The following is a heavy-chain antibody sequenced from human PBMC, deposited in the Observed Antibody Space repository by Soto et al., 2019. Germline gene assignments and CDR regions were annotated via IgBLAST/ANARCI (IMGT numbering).Heavy chain of an antibody. J-gene: IGHJ4*02. CDR1: GFSFSGYA. D-gene: IGHD5-18*01. CDR2: ISDDGTNK. V-gene: IGHV3-30-3*01. CDR3: ARDGNSRGLWLGPDS. Sequence: GGSLRLSCAASGFSFSGYAMHCVRQAPGKGLEWVAVISDDGTNKHYADSVRGRFTISRDNSKNTLYLQMNSLRAEDTALYYCARDGNSRGLWLGPDSWGQGTQVTVSS.